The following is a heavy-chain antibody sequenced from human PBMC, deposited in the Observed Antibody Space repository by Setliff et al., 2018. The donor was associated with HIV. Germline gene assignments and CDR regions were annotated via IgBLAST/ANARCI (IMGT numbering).Heavy chain of an antibody. D-gene: IGHD5-18*01. CDR2: IYHSGST. CDR3: ARRGHRSIYDPYQYNYFDP. Sequence: SETLSLTCTVSAGSISSHYWSWIRQPPGKGLEWIAYIYHSGSTNYNPSLKSRVTISVDTSKNQFSLKLSSVTAADTAVYYCARRGHRSIYDPYQYNYFDPWGQGTLVTVSS. CDR1: AGSISSHY. V-gene: IGHV4-59*08. J-gene: IGHJ5*02.